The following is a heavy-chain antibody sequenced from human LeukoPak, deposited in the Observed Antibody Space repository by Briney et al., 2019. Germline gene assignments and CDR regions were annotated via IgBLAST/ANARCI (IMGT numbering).Heavy chain of an antibody. CDR1: GFTFSSYD. V-gene: IGHV3-13*01. CDR3: AKGIGDPIYYYYYYGMDV. Sequence: GGSLRLSCAASGFTFSSYDMHWVRQATGKGLEWVSAIGTAGDTYYPGSVKGRFTISRENAKNSLYLQMNSLRAEDTAVYYCAKGIGDPIYYYYYYGMDVWGQGTTVTVSS. J-gene: IGHJ6*02. D-gene: IGHD3-10*01. CDR2: IGTAGDT.